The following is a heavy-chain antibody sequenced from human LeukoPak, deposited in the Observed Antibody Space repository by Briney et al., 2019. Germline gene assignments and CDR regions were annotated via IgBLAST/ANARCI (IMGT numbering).Heavy chain of an antibody. Sequence: ASQTLSLTCTVSGGSISSGGYYWSWIRQHPGKGLEWIGYIYYSGSTYYNPSLKSRVTISVDTSKNQFSPKLSSVTAADTAVYYCARIIWFGELLYYFDYWGQGTLVTVSS. J-gene: IGHJ4*02. CDR3: ARIIWFGELLYYFDY. CDR1: GGSISSGGYY. CDR2: IYYSGST. D-gene: IGHD3-10*01. V-gene: IGHV4-31*03.